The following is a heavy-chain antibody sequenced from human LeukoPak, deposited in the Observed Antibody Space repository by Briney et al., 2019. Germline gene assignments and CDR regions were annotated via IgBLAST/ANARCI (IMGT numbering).Heavy chain of an antibody. V-gene: IGHV4-4*09. D-gene: IGHD3-16*01. Sequence: SETLSLTCIVSSGSISGYYWSWIRQPPGKGLEWIGYIYTSGSTNYNPSLKSRVTIAVDTSKNQFSLKLTSVTAADTAVYYCARVGFEGYYYYGMDVWGQGTTVTVSS. CDR3: ARVGFEGYYYYGMDV. J-gene: IGHJ6*02. CDR2: IYTSGST. CDR1: SGSISGYY.